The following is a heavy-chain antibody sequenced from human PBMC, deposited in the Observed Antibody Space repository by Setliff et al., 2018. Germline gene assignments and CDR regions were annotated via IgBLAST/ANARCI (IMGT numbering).Heavy chain of an antibody. Sequence: GGSLRLSCAASGFTFSSYAMSWVRQAPGKGLEWVSAISGSGGSTYYADSVKGRFTISRDNSKNTLYLQMNSLRAEDTAVYYCARDHVYGSQYYYYYGMDVWGQGTTVTVSS. CDR1: GFTFSSYA. V-gene: IGHV3-23*01. J-gene: IGHJ6*02. CDR2: ISGSGGST. D-gene: IGHD3-10*01. CDR3: ARDHVYGSQYYYYYGMDV.